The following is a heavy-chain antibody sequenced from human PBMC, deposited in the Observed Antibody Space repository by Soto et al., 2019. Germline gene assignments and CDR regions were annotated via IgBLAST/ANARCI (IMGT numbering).Heavy chain of an antibody. Sequence: QVQLVQSGAEVKKPGASVKVSCKASGYTFTGNYMHWVRQAPGQGFEWMGWINVNSGGTKYAQKFQGWVTMTRDTSISTAYMELIRLRSDDTAVYYCARGDKLSLYPQLDYWGQGTLDTVSS. V-gene: IGHV1-2*04. J-gene: IGHJ4*02. CDR1: GYTFTGNY. D-gene: IGHD3-16*02. CDR2: INVNSGGT. CDR3: ARGDKLSLYPQLDY.